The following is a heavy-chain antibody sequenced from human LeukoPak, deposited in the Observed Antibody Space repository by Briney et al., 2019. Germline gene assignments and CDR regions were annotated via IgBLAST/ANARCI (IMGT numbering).Heavy chain of an antibody. CDR2: ISWNSGSI. Sequence: GGSLRLSCAASGFTFDDYAIHGVRQAPGKGLECVSGISWNSGSIGYADSVKGRFTISRDNAKNSLYLQMNSLRPEDTALYYCAKSVEAAVAGAIDYWGQGTLVTVSS. D-gene: IGHD6-19*01. CDR1: GFTFDDYA. CDR3: AKSVEAAVAGAIDY. V-gene: IGHV3-9*01. J-gene: IGHJ4*02.